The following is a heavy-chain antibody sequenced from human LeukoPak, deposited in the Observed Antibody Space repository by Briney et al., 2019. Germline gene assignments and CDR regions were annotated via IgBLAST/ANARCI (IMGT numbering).Heavy chain of an antibody. J-gene: IGHJ5*02. D-gene: IGHD2-15*01. CDR1: GGTFSSYA. V-gene: IGHV3-30-3*01. CDR2: ISYDGSNK. Sequence: SCKASGGTFSSYAMHWVRQAPGKGLEWVAVISYDGSNKYYADSVKGRFTISRDNSKNTLYLQMNSLRAEDTAVYYCARDLEDCSGGSCYSWFDPWGQGTLVTVSS. CDR3: ARDLEDCSGGSCYSWFDP.